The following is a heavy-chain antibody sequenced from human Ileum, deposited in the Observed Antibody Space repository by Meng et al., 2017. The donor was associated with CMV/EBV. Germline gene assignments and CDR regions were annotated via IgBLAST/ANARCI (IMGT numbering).Heavy chain of an antibody. V-gene: IGHV3-7*01. CDR1: GFTFSDSW. CDR3: ARDWGYSYGTD. D-gene: IGHD5-18*01. Sequence: GESLKISCRVSGFTFSDSWMNWVRQAPGKGLEWVANIKQNGSEKYYVDSVKGRFTISRDNAKNSLYLQMNSLRAEDTAVYYCARDWGYSYGTDWGQGTLVTVSS. J-gene: IGHJ4*02. CDR2: IKQNGSEK.